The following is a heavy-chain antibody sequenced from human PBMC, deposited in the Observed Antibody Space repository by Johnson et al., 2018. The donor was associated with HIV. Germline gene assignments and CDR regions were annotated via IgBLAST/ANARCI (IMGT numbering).Heavy chain of an antibody. CDR1: GFTFSDYY. D-gene: IGHD2-8*02. V-gene: IGHV3-11*04. CDR2: ISSSGSTI. Sequence: QVQLVESGGGLVKPGGSLRLSCAASGFTFSDYYMSWIRQAPGKGLAWVSYISSSGSTIYYADSVKGRFTISRDNAKNSLYLQMNRLRAEDTAVDYCASTATHQLVPVDAFEIWGQGTMVTVSS. CDR3: ASTATHQLVPVDAFEI. J-gene: IGHJ3*02.